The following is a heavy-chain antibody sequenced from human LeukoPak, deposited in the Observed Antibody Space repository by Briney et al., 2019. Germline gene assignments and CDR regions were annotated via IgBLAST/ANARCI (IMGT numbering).Heavy chain of an antibody. CDR3: ARAGGRSWFDP. V-gene: IGHV1-2*02. D-gene: IGHD1-26*01. CDR2: TNPKSGGT. CDR1: GYTFTNSY. Sequence: GASVKVSCKASGYTFTNSYIHWVRQAPGQGLEWMGSTNPKSGGTKYAQKFQGRVSMTRDTSISTAYMELASLTSDDTAVYYCARAGGRSWFDPWGQGTLVTVSS. J-gene: IGHJ5*02.